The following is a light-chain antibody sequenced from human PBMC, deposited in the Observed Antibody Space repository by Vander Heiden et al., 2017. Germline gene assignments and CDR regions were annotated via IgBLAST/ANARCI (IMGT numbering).Light chain of an antibody. CDR1: TGAVTIRHY. CDR3: LLSYSGARV. CDR2: DTS. J-gene: IGLJ3*02. Sequence: QAMVPQDPSLPVSPGGTVTLTCRSITGAVTIRHYPYWFQQKPGQAPRTLIYDTSNKRSWTPARFSGSLLGGKAALTLSGAQPEDEAEYYCLLSYSGARVFGGGTKLTVL. V-gene: IGLV7-46*01.